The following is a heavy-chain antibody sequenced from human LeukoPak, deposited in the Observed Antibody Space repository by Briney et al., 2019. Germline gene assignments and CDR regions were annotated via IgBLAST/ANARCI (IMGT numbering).Heavy chain of an antibody. D-gene: IGHD6-13*01. Sequence: SQTLSLTCAVSGGSISSGGYSWSGIRQPPGKGLEWIGYIYHSGSTYYNPSLKSRVTISVDRSKNQFSLKLSSVTAADTAVYYCARGGSSSWFDYWGQGTLVTVSS. CDR2: IYHSGST. V-gene: IGHV4-30-2*01. J-gene: IGHJ4*02. CDR1: GGSISSGGYS. CDR3: ARGGSSSWFDY.